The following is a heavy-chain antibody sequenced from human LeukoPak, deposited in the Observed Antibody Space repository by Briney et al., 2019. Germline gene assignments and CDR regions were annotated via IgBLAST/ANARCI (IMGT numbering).Heavy chain of an antibody. CDR2: IYYSGST. J-gene: IGHJ4*02. Sequence: SETLSLTCTVSGGSISSYYWSWIRQPPGKGLEWIGYIYYSGSTNYNPSLKSRVTISVDTSKNQFSLKLSSVTAADTAVYYCARDHENSGSYWVYWGQGTLVTVSS. D-gene: IGHD1-26*01. CDR3: ARDHENSGSYWVY. V-gene: IGHV4-59*01. CDR1: GGSISSYY.